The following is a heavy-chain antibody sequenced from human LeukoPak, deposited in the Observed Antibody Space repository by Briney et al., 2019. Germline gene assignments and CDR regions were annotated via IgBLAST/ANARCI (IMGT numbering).Heavy chain of an antibody. CDR2: ISSSSSII. Sequence: GGSLRLSCAASGFTFSSYSMNWVRQAPGKGLGWVSYISSSSSIIYYADSVKGRFTISRDNAKNSLYLQMNSLRDEDTAVYYCARLTIVGASHFDHWGQGTLVTVSS. CDR3: ARLTIVGASHFDH. J-gene: IGHJ4*02. V-gene: IGHV3-48*02. CDR1: GFTFSSYS. D-gene: IGHD1-26*01.